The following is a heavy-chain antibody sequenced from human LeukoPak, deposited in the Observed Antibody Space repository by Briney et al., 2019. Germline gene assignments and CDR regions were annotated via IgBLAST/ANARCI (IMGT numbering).Heavy chain of an antibody. V-gene: IGHV4-4*07. Sequence: SETLSLTCTVSGGSISSYYWSWIRQPAGKGLEWIGRIYTSGSTNYNPSLKSRVTISVDTSKNQFSLKLSSVTAADTAVYYCARMDSSGWYGWYFDLWGRGTLVTVSS. CDR2: IYTSGST. J-gene: IGHJ2*01. CDR1: GGSISSYY. D-gene: IGHD6-19*01. CDR3: ARMDSSGWYGWYFDL.